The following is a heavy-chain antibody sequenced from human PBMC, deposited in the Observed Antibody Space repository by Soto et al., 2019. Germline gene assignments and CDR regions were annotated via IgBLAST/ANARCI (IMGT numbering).Heavy chain of an antibody. V-gene: IGHV4-59*01. CDR1: GGSISSYY. J-gene: IGHJ3*02. Sequence: QVQLQESGPGLVKPSETLSLTCTVSGGSISSYYWSWIRQPPGKGLEWIGYIYYSGSTNYNPSLKSRVTISVDTSKNQFSLKVSSVTAADTAVYYCARGIVVVVAATIDAFDIWGQGTMVTVSS. CDR2: IYYSGST. D-gene: IGHD2-15*01. CDR3: ARGIVVVVAATIDAFDI.